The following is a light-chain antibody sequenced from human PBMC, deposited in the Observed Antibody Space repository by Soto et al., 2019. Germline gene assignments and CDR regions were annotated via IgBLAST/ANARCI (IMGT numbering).Light chain of an antibody. CDR1: QSISSH. Sequence: EIQITQSPSSLSASVGDRVTITCRASQSISSHLNWYQHKPGRPPTLLIFASYILEGGVPSRLKGGGSDTYFALTIDSLQPEDVCTYYCQHNYITPCYTLDQGTKVEI. CDR3: QHNYITPCYT. J-gene: IGKJ2*01. CDR2: ASY. V-gene: IGKV1-39*01.